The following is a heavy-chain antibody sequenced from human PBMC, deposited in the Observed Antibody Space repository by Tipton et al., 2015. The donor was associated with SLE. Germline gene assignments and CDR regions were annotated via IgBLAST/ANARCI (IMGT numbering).Heavy chain of an antibody. Sequence: SLRLSCASSGFVFSTYGMNWVRQAPGKGLEWVSSITPNGNYIYYADSVRGLFRLSRDNIKNLLFLHMNSLRVEDTGLYFCAREEPIDSWGQGTLVTVSS. J-gene: IGHJ4*02. CDR3: AREEPIDS. D-gene: IGHD1-26*01. V-gene: IGHV3-21*03. CDR2: ITPNGNYI. CDR1: GFVFSTYG.